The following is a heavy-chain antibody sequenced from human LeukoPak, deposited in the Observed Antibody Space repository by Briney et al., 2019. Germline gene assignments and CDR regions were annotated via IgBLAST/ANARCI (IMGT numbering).Heavy chain of an antibody. Sequence: PGGSLRLSCAASGFTFSSYWMHWVRQAPGKGLVWVSRINIDGSSTSYADSVKGRFPILRDNAKNSLYLQMNSLRAEDTALYYCAKDINWQQLSNWFDPWGQGTLVTVSS. V-gene: IGHV3-74*01. J-gene: IGHJ5*02. D-gene: IGHD6-13*01. CDR3: AKDINWQQLSNWFDP. CDR1: GFTFSSYW. CDR2: INIDGSST.